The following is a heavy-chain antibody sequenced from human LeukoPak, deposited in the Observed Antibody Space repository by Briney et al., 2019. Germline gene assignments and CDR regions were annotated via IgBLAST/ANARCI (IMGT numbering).Heavy chain of an antibody. J-gene: IGHJ4*02. CDR1: GFTFSSYG. D-gene: IGHD3-16*01. CDR2: IKEDGSEK. Sequence: GGSLRLSCAASGFTFSSYGMHWVRQAPGKGLEWVANIKEDGSEKDYVDSVKGRFTISRDNAKNSLYLQMNSLRAEDTAVYYCSRGRWGFDYWGQGTLVTVSS. V-gene: IGHV3-7*04. CDR3: SRGRWGFDY.